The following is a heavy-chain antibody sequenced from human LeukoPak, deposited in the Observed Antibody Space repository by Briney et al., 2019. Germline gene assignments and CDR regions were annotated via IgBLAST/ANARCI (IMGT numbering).Heavy chain of an antibody. CDR3: VKGRITMVRGVFDY. V-gene: IGHV3-64D*09. D-gene: IGHD3-10*01. Sequence: PGGSLRLSCSAAGFTFSSYAMDWVRQAPGKGLEYVSAISSNGGSTYYADSVKGRFTISRDNSKNTLYLQMSSLRAEDTAVYYCVKGRITMVRGVFDYWGQGTLVTVSS. CDR1: GFTFSSYA. CDR2: ISSNGGST. J-gene: IGHJ4*02.